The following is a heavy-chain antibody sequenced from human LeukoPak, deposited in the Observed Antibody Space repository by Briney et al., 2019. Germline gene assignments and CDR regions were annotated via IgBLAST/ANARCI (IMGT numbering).Heavy chain of an antibody. CDR3: ARADGRVIS. CDR2: INHSGST. V-gene: IGHV4-34*01. D-gene: IGHD2-21*01. Sequence: SETLSLTCAVYGGSFSGYYWSWIRQPPGKGLEWIGEINHSGSTNYNPSLKSRVTISVDTSKNQFSLKLSSVTAADTAVYYCARADGRVISWGQGTLVTVSS. CDR1: GGSFSGYY. J-gene: IGHJ4*02.